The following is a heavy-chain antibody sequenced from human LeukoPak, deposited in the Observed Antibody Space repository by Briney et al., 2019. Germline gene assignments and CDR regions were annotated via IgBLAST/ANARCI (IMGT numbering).Heavy chain of an antibody. CDR2: VSLSGLT. CDR3: ARGGGGPIGRGYCSGGSCYRMDV. CDR1: GGSITSTNW. J-gene: IGHJ6*02. D-gene: IGHD2-15*01. V-gene: IGHV4-4*02. Sequence: SETLSLTCGVSGGSITSTNWWSWVRQPPGQGLEWIGEVSLSGLTNYNPSLSSRVIMALDTSKNHLSLHLTSVTAADTAVYYCARGGGGPIGRGYCSGGSCYRMDVWGQGTTVTVSS.